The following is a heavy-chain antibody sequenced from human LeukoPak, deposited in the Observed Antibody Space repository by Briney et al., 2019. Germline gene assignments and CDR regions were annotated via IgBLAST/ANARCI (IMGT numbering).Heavy chain of an antibody. CDR2: ISGSDGGT. D-gene: IGHD6-19*01. Sequence: GGSLRLSCAASGFTFSSYAMSWVRQAPGKGLEWVSGISGSDGGTYYADSVKGRFTIPRDKSKNTLYLQMNSLRAEDTAVYYCAKQDIRSSAWYDWGQGTLVTVSS. CDR3: AKQDIRSSAWYD. J-gene: IGHJ4*02. CDR1: GFTFSSYA. V-gene: IGHV3-23*01.